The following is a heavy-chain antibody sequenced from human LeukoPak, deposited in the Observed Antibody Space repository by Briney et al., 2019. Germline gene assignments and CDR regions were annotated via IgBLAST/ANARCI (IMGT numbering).Heavy chain of an antibody. D-gene: IGHD3-22*01. CDR2: IYYSGDT. CDR3: ARVSNRDSSGCYWGFDY. J-gene: IGHJ4*02. CDR1: GGSISSYY. V-gene: IGHV4-59*08. Sequence: SETLSLTCTVSGGSISSYYWSWIRQRPGKGLECIGYIYYSGDTNFHPALKSRVSMSVDSSKNQFSLKLTSVTAADTAVYYCARVSNRDSSGCYWGFDYWGQGTLVTVSS.